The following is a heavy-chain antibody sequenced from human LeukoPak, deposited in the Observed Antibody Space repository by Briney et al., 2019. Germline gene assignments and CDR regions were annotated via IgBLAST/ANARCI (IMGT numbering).Heavy chain of an antibody. CDR2: IYYSGST. V-gene: IGHV4-39*07. CDR3: ARQNRRQWLAYY. Sequence: PSETLSLTCTVSGGSISSSSYYWGWIRQPPGKGLEWIGSIYYSGSTYYNPSLKSRFTISVDTSKNQFSLKLSYVTAADTAVYYCARQNRRQWLAYYWGQGTLVTVSS. J-gene: IGHJ4*02. CDR1: GGSISSSSYY. D-gene: IGHD6-19*01.